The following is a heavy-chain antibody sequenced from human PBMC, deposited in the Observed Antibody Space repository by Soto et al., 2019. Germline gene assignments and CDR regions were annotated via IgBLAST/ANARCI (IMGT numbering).Heavy chain of an antibody. CDR3: AGTYYDCWSGYYRLHYYYYYRDV. V-gene: IGHV4-4*02. CDR1: SGSISSSNW. Sequence: QVQLQESGPGLVKPSGTLSLTCAVSSGSISSSNWWSWVRQPPGKGLEWIGEIYHSGSTNYNPSLKRRVTISVDKSKNQFSLKLSSVTAADTAVYYCAGTYYDCWSGYYRLHYYYYYRDVWGKGTTVTVSS. D-gene: IGHD3-3*01. CDR2: IYHSGST. J-gene: IGHJ6*03.